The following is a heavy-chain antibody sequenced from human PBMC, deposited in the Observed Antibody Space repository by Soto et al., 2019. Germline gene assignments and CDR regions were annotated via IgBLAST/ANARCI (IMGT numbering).Heavy chain of an antibody. V-gene: IGHV3-23*01. Sequence: GGSLRLSCAASGFTFSSYAMSWVRQAPGKGLEWVSAISGSGGSTYYADSVKGRFTISRDNSKNTLYLQMNSLRAEDTAVYYCATGIISYYYYGMDVWGQGTTVTVSS. J-gene: IGHJ6*02. CDR1: GFTFSSYA. CDR3: ATGIISYYYYGMDV. D-gene: IGHD3-10*01. CDR2: ISGSGGST.